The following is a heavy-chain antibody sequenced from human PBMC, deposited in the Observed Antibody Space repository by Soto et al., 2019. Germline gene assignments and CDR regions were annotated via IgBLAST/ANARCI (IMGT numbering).Heavy chain of an antibody. Sequence: QVQLVQSGAEVRKPGASVKVSCKASGYTFGSNAITWVRQAPGQGLEWMGWISAYTGKTNYAQKLKGRVTMTTDTSTGTAYMELRSLTSDDTAVYYCARSRWELPNWYLDLWGRGTLVTVSS. CDR2: ISAYTGKT. J-gene: IGHJ2*01. D-gene: IGHD1-26*01. CDR1: GYTFGSNA. CDR3: ARSRWELPNWYLDL. V-gene: IGHV1-18*04.